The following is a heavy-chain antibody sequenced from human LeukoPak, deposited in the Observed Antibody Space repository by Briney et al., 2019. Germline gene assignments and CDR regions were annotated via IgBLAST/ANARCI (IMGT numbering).Heavy chain of an antibody. D-gene: IGHD6-19*01. J-gene: IGHJ4*02. V-gene: IGHV1-46*01. Sequence: GASVKVSCKASGYTFTSYDINWVRQATGQGLEWMGIINPSGGSTSYAQKFQGRVTMTRDMSTSTVYMELSSLRSEDTAVYYCARVIAVAGTPQPDYFDYWGQGTLVTVSS. CDR3: ARVIAVAGTPQPDYFDY. CDR1: GYTFTSYD. CDR2: INPSGGST.